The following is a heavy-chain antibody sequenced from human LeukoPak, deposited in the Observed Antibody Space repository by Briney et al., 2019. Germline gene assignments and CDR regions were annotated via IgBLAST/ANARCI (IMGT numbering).Heavy chain of an antibody. D-gene: IGHD3-22*01. CDR3: AREHYYDSSALSH. V-gene: IGHV3-48*02. CDR1: GFTFSSYS. Sequence: PGGSLRLSCAASGFTFSSYSMNWVRQAPGKGLEWVSYISSSSSTIYYADSVKGRFTISRDNAKNSPYLQMNSLRDEDTAVYYCAREHYYDSSALSHWGQGTLVTVSS. CDR2: ISSSSSTI. J-gene: IGHJ4*02.